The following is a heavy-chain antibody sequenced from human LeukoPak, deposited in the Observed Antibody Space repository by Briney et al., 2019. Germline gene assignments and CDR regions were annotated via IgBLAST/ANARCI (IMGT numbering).Heavy chain of an antibody. Sequence: SETLSLTCTVSGGSSSSGAYYWSWVRQPAGKGLEWIGRVYSSGSTNYNPSLKSRVTISVDTSKNPYSLRLTSVTAADTAVYYCARESPPFDFWGPGILVTVSS. CDR2: VYSSGST. CDR1: GGSSSSGAYY. J-gene: IGHJ4*02. V-gene: IGHV4-61*02. CDR3: ARESPPFDF.